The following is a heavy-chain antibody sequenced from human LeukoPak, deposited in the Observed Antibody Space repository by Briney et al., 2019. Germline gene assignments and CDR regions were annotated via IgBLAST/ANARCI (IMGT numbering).Heavy chain of an antibody. D-gene: IGHD3-10*02. CDR2: IWNDGSNK. CDR3: AGPVRGIIDYGMDV. J-gene: IGHJ6*01. V-gene: IGHV3-33*01. CDR1: GFMFSTYG. Sequence: TGGSLRLSCAASGFMFSTYGMHWVRQAPGKGLEWVAVIWNDGSNKYHADSVKGRFTISRDNSKNTLYLQMNSLRAEDTAVYYCAGPVRGIIDYGMDVWGKGPRSPSPQ.